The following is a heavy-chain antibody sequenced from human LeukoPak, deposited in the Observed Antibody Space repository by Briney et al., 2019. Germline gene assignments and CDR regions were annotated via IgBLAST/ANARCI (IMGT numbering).Heavy chain of an antibody. CDR1: GGTFSSYA. CDR2: IIPILGIA. V-gene: IGHV1-69*04. D-gene: IGHD3-10*01. Sequence: SVKVSCKASGGTFSSYAISWVRQAPGQGLEWMGRIIPILGIATYAQKFQGRVTITADKSTSTAYMELSSLGSEDTAVYYCARVKGITMVRGVPYGMDVWGQGTTVTVSS. CDR3: ARVKGITMVRGVPYGMDV. J-gene: IGHJ6*02.